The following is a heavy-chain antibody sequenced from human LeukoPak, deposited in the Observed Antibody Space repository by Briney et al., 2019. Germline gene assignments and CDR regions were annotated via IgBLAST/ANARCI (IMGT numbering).Heavy chain of an antibody. D-gene: IGHD3/OR15-3a*01. V-gene: IGHV3-23*01. CDR3: AKRGVVIRVILVGFHKEAYYFES. CDR1: GITLSNYG. J-gene: IGHJ4*02. CDR2: ISDSGANT. Sequence: GGSLRLSCAVSGITLSNYGMSWVRQAPGKGLEWVAGISDSGANTQYADSVKGRFTISRDNPKNTQYLQMNSLRAEDTAVYFCAKRGVVIRVILVGFHKEAYYFESWGQGALVTVSS.